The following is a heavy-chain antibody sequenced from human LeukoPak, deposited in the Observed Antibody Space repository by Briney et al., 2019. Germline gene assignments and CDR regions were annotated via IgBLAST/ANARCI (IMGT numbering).Heavy chain of an antibody. Sequence: PSETLSLTCTVSGGSISSGGYYWSWIRQHPGKGLEWIGYIYYSGSTYYNPSLKSRVTISVDTSKNQFSLKLSSVTAADTAVYYCARGVVPAAIYYYYGMDVWGQGTTVTVSS. CDR1: GGSISSGGYY. D-gene: IGHD2-2*01. V-gene: IGHV4-31*03. CDR3: ARGVVPAAIYYYYGMDV. J-gene: IGHJ6*02. CDR2: IYYSGST.